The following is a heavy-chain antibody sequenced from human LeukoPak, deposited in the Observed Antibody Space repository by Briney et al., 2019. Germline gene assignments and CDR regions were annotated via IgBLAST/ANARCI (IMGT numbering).Heavy chain of an antibody. D-gene: IGHD6-19*01. CDR1: GGSISNSSYY. CDR2: IYYSGNT. J-gene: IGHJ4*02. Sequence: SETLSLTCTVSGGSISNSSYYWGWIRQPPGKGLEWIGSIYYSGNTLYNPSLKSRATISVDTSKNQFSLRLSSVTAADTAVYYCARVVKQWLAYFDYWGQGTLVTVSS. V-gene: IGHV4-39*07. CDR3: ARVVKQWLAYFDY.